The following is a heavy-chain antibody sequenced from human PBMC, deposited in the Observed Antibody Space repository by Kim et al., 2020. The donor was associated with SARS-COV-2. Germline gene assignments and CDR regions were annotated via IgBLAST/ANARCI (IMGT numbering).Heavy chain of an antibody. J-gene: IGHJ5*02. D-gene: IGHD4-17*01. V-gene: IGHV3-66*01. CDR3: ARDGADGDYVGWFDP. Sequence: DSVKGRFTISRDNSKNTLYLQMNSLRAEETAVYYCARDGADGDYVGWFDPWGQGTLVTVSS.